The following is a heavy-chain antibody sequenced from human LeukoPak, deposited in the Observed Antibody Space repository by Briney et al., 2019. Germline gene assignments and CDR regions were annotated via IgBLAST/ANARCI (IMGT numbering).Heavy chain of an antibody. CDR1: GGSISSYY. Sequence: SETLSLTRTVSGGSISSYYWSWIRQPPGKGLEWIGYIYYSGSTNYNPSLKSRVTISVDTSKNQFSLKLSSVTAADTAVYYCARDSSSWGLDYWGQGTLVTVSS. CDR2: IYYSGST. J-gene: IGHJ4*02. D-gene: IGHD6-6*01. CDR3: ARDSSSWGLDY. V-gene: IGHV4-59*01.